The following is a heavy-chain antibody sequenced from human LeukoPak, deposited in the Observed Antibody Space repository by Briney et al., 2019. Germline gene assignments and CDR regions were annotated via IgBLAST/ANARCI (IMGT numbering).Heavy chain of an antibody. V-gene: IGHV3-23*01. D-gene: IGHD3-22*01. CDR2: IGSSGGST. J-gene: IGHJ4*02. CDR1: GFNFITAA. CDR3: AKGSYYDQIPESDY. Sequence: GGSLRLSCAASGFNFITAAMTWVRQAPGKGLEWVSLIGSSGGSTYYADSVKGRFTISRDNSKNTLYVQMNSLRPEDTAVYYCAKGSYYDQIPESDYWGQGTLVTVSS.